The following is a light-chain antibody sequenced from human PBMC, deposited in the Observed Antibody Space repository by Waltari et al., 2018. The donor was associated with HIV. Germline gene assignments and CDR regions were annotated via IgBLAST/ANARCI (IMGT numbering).Light chain of an antibody. Sequence: SYVLTQPPSVSVAPGQTDNITCAEGNIGRHIVHWYQQKPGQALVLGVFDDSDRPSGNPERFSGSKSGNTATLTISRVEAGDEADYYCQVWHSGSDGHVVFGGGTKLTVL. CDR3: QVWHSGSDGHVV. CDR2: DDS. V-gene: IGLV3-21*02. J-gene: IGLJ2*01. CDR1: NIGRHI.